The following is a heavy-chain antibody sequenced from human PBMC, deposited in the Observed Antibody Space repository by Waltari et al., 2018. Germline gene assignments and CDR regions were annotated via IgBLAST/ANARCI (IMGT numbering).Heavy chain of an antibody. D-gene: IGHD6-13*01. CDR2: IKTDGSET. V-gene: IGHV3-7*01. Sequence: EGQVVESGGGLVKPGGSLRLSCAASGFTLRTSWMTWVRQAPGKGLEWVANIKTDGSETYYVDSVKGRFTISRDNTKNSLYLQMSSLRAEDTAVYYCAIGGVETSWYWRYWGQGTLVTVSS. CDR3: AIGGVETSWYWRY. CDR1: GFTLRTSW. J-gene: IGHJ4*02.